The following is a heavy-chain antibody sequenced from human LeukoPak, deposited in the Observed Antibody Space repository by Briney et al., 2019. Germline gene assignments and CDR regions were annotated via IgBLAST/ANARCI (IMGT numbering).Heavy chain of an antibody. V-gene: IGHV1-2*02. CDR1: GYTFTGFY. D-gene: IGHD5-12*01. CDR2: IYPASGGT. CDR3: ARASGYDYPSDY. Sequence: ASVKVSCKASGYTFTGFYIYWVRQAPGQGLEWMGWIYPASGGTNYAQKFQGRVTMTRDTSITTAYMELRRLRPDDTAVYYCARASGYDYPSDYWGQGTLVTVSS. J-gene: IGHJ4*02.